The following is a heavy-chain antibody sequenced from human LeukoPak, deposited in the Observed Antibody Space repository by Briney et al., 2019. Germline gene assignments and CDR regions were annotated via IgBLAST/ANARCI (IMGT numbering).Heavy chain of an antibody. D-gene: IGHD3-10*01. CDR2: IYYSGST. CDR1: GGSISSYY. Sequence: SETLSLTCTVSGGSISSYYWSWIRQPPGKGLEWIGYIYYSGSTNYNPSLKSRVTISVDTSKNQFSLKLSSVTAADTAVYYCASDIPGVWSYFDYWGQGTLVTVSS. J-gene: IGHJ4*02. V-gene: IGHV4-59*01. CDR3: ASDIPGVWSYFDY.